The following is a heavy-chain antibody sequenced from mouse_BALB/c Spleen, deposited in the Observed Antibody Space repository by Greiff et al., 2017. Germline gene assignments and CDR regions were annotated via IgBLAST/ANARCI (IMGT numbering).Heavy chain of an antibody. Sequence: VQLQQSGPGLVKPSQSLSLTCTVTGYSITSDYAWNWIRQFPGNKLEWMGYISYSGSTSYNPSLKSRISITRDTSKNQFFLQLNSVTTEDTATYYCARGGGYDGFDYWGQGTTLTVSS. CDR1: GYSITSDYA. CDR3: ARGGGYDGFDY. V-gene: IGHV3-2*02. J-gene: IGHJ2*01. CDR2: ISYSGST. D-gene: IGHD2-2*01.